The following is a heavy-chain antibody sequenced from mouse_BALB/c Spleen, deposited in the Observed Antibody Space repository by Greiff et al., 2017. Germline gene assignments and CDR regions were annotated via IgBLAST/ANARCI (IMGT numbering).Heavy chain of an antibody. Sequence: VQLKESGPSLVKPSQTLSLTCSATGDSITSCYWNWIRKFPGNKLEYMWYISYSGSTYYNPPHKSRISITRDTSKNQYYLQLNSVTTEDTATYYCARWYDSYYAFAYWGQGTLVTVSA. D-gene: IGHD2-3*01. V-gene: IGHV3-8*02. J-gene: IGHJ3*01. CDR3: ARWYDSYYAFAY. CDR1: GDSITSCY. CDR2: ISYSGST.